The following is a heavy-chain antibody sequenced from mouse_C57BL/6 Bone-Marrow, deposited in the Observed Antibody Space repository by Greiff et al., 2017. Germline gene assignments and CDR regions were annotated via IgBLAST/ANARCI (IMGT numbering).Heavy chain of an antibody. CDR1: GYTFTDYN. D-gene: IGHD2-1*01. CDR2: INPNNGGT. J-gene: IGHJ3*01. CDR3: ARGGYGNYPFAY. V-gene: IGHV1-18*01. Sequence: VQLQQSGPELVKPGASVKIPCKASGYTFTDYNMAWVKQSHGKSLEWIGDINPNNGGTIYNQKFKGKATLTVDKSSSTASMELRSLTSEDTAVYYCARGGYGNYPFAYWGQGTLVTVSA.